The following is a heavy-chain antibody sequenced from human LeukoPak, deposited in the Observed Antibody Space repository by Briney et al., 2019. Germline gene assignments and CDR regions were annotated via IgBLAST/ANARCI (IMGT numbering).Heavy chain of an antibody. D-gene: IGHD2-15*01. CDR2: INPNSGGT. CDR1: GYTFTGYY. CDR3: AGARGGIGYCSGGSCQDGWFDP. J-gene: IGHJ5*02. V-gene: IGHV1-2*02. Sequence: GASVKVSCKASGYTFTGYYMHWVRQAPGQGLEWMGWINPNSGGTNYAQKFQGRVTMTRDTSISTAYMELSRLRSDDTAVYYCAGARGGIGYCSGGSCQDGWFDPWGQGTLVTVSS.